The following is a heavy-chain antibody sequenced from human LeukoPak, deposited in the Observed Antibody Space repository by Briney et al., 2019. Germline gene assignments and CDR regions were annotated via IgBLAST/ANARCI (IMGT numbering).Heavy chain of an antibody. CDR2: ISGGGGST. D-gene: IGHD6-13*01. V-gene: IGHV3-23*01. J-gene: IGHJ4*02. Sequence: GESLRLSCAASGFTFSSYAMSWVRQAPGKGLEWVSGISGGGGSTYYADSVKGRFTISRDNSKNTLYLQMSSLRAEDTAVYYCANYSGSSRWFDYWGQGTLVTVSS. CDR1: GFTFSSYA. CDR3: ANYSGSSRWFDY.